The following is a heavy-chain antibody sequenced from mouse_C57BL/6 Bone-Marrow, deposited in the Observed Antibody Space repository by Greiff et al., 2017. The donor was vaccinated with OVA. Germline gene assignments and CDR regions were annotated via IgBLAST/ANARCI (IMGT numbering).Heavy chain of an antibody. CDR1: GFTFSNYW. CDR2: IRLKSDNYAT. D-gene: IGHD1-1*01. J-gene: IGHJ1*03. CDR3: TQSPLIYYYGSSWYFDV. Sequence: VQLKQSGGGLVQPGGSMKLSCVASGFTFSNYWMNWVRQSPEKGLEWVAQIRLKSDNYATHYAESVKGRFTISRDDSKSSVYLQMNNLRAEDTGIYYCTQSPLIYYYGSSWYFDVWGTGTTVTVSS. V-gene: IGHV6-3*01.